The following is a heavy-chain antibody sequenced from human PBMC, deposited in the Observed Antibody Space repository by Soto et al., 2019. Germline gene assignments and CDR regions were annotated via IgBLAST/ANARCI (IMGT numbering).Heavy chain of an antibody. Sequence: ASVKVSCKASGYTFTGYYMHWVRQAPGQGLEWMGWINPNSGGTNYAQKFQGWVTMTRDTSISTAYKELSRLRSDDTAVYYCARDAVVTATASGYFDYWGQGTLVTVFS. CDR1: GYTFTGYY. V-gene: IGHV1-2*04. J-gene: IGHJ4*02. CDR2: INPNSGGT. CDR3: ARDAVVTATASGYFDY. D-gene: IGHD2-21*02.